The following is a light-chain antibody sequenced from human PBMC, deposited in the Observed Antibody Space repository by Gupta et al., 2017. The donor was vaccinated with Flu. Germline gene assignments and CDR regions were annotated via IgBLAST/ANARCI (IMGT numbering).Light chain of an antibody. CDR3: QQRGNWPPWT. Sequence: IVLTQSPATLSLSPGERATLSCRASQSVSSYLAWYQQKPGQAPRLLIYDASNRATGIPARFSGSGSGTDFTLTISSLEAEDFAVYYCQQRGNWPPWTFGPGTKVDVK. CDR2: DAS. V-gene: IGKV3-11*01. CDR1: QSVSSY. J-gene: IGKJ1*01.